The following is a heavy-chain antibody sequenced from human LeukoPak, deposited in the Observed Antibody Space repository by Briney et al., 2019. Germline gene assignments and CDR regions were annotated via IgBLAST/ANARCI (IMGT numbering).Heavy chain of an antibody. CDR2: IYCSGST. V-gene: IGHV4-59*12. CDR1: GGSISSYY. Sequence: SETLSLTCTVSGGSISSYYWSWIRQPPGKGLEWIGYIYCSGSTNYNPSLKSRVTMSVDTSKNQFSLKLSSVTAADTAVYYCARERVWFGRRSNFDPWGQGTLVTVSS. J-gene: IGHJ5*02. CDR3: ARERVWFGRRSNFDP. D-gene: IGHD3-10*01.